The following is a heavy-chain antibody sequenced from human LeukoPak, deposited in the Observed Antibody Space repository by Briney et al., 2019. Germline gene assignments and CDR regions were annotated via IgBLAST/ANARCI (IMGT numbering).Heavy chain of an antibody. J-gene: IGHJ4*02. Sequence: ASVKVSCKASGYTFTSYDINWVRQATGQGLEWMGCMNPNSGNTGYAQKFQGRVTMTRNTSISTAYMELSSLRSEDTAVYYCARSTTHPGYSFDYWGQGTLVTVSS. CDR1: GYTFTSYD. V-gene: IGHV1-8*01. D-gene: IGHD2-21*01. CDR3: ARSTTHPGYSFDY. CDR2: MNPNSGNT.